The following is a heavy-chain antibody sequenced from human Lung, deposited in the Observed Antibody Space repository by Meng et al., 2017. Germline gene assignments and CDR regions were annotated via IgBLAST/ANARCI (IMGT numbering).Heavy chain of an antibody. CDR3: ARGPTTMAHDFDY. CDR2: INHSGST. V-gene: IGHV4-34*01. D-gene: IGHD4-11*01. Sequence: QVQLQRWGAGLLKPSETLSLTCVVSGGSFSDSYWSWIRQPPGKGLEWIGEINHSGSTNYNPSLESRATISVDTSQNNLSLKLSSVTAADSAVYYCARGPTTMAHDFDYWGQGTLVTVSS. CDR1: GGSFSDSY. J-gene: IGHJ4*02.